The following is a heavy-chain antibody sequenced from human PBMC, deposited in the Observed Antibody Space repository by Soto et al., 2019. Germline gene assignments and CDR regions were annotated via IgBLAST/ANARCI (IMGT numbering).Heavy chain of an antibody. V-gene: IGHV1-69*12. CDR3: ATWLRMAGIGNYYYGMDV. D-gene: IGHD6-19*01. CDR1: GGSFSDFA. CDR2: IMPIFGRP. Sequence: QVQLVQSGAEVKKPGSSMKVSCKASGGSFSDFAFSWVRQAPGQGPEWMGGIMPIFGRPDYAQTFRDRVTITADELTSTVFVELRSLTAEDTAVYYCATWLRMAGIGNYYYGMDVWGQGTTVTVSS. J-gene: IGHJ6*02.